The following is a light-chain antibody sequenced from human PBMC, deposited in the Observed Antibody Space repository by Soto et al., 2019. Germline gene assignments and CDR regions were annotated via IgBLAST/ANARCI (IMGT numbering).Light chain of an antibody. CDR3: SSYTSSSTLEFV. J-gene: IGLJ1*01. Sequence: QSVLTQPASASGSPGQSITISCTGTSSDVGGYNYVSWYQQHPGKAPKLMIFDVSNRPSGVSNRFSGSKSGNTASLTISGLQAEDEADYYCSSYTSSSTLEFVFGTGTKVTVL. CDR2: DVS. CDR1: SSDVGGYNY. V-gene: IGLV2-14*01.